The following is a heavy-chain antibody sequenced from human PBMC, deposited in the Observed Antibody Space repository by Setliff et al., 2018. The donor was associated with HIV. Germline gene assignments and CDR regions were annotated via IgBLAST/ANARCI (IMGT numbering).Heavy chain of an antibody. Sequence: ASVKVSCKASGNAFNGNRVHWVRQAPGQGLEWMGWISPYNGDTYYDEKFQGRVTMTTDTSTSTAYMELRSLRSDDSAVYYCARARTDYYDRGRRSHYYIDVWARGATVTVSS. V-gene: IGHV1-18*04. D-gene: IGHD3-22*01. CDR1: GNAFNGNR. CDR2: ISPYNGDT. CDR3: ARARTDYYDRGRRSHYYIDV. J-gene: IGHJ6*03.